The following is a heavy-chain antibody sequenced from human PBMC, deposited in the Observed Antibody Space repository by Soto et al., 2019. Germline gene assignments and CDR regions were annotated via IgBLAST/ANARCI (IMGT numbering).Heavy chain of an antibody. V-gene: IGHV4-31*03. D-gene: IGHD5-18*01. CDR1: GGSISSGGYS. CDR2: IHYSGST. J-gene: IGHJ4*02. Sequence: QVQLQESGPGLVKPSQTLSLTCTVSGGSISSGGYSWTWIRQHPGKGLEWIGYIHYSGSTYYNPSLKSRLTISVDSSKNQFSLKLTSVTAVDTAVYYCARESEYSYGSYSFDYWGQGTLVTVSS. CDR3: ARESEYSYGSYSFDY.